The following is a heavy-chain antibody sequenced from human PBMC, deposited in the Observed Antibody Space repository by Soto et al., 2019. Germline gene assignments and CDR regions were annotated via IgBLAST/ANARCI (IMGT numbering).Heavy chain of an antibody. CDR1: GGSISSSSYF. J-gene: IGHJ4*02. Sequence: PSETLSLTCSVSGGSISSSSYFWGWIRHPPGKGLEWIGSIYYSGSTNYNPSLKSRVTISVDTSKNQFSLKLSSVTAADTAVYYCARLQKDYYDSSPYYFDYWGQGTLVTVSS. CDR3: ARLQKDYYDSSPYYFDY. CDR2: IYYSGST. D-gene: IGHD3-22*01. V-gene: IGHV4-39*07.